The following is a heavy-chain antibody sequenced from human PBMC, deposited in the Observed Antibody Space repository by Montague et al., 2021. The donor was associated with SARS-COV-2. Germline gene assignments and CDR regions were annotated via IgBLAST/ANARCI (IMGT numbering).Heavy chain of an antibody. Sequence: SETLSLTCTVSGDSISGFYWNWIRQPPGKGLEWIGKIYYSGITNXNPSLKSRVTISVDTSKNQFSLKLISVTAADTALYYCARGVAAAPDTSDYWGQGTLVTVSS. CDR1: GDSISGFY. D-gene: IGHD6-13*01. V-gene: IGHV4-59*13. CDR2: IYYSGIT. CDR3: ARGVAAAPDTSDY. J-gene: IGHJ4*02.